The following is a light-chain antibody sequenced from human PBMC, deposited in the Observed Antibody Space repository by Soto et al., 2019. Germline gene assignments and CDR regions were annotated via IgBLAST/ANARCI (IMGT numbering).Light chain of an antibody. CDR2: EGS. V-gene: IGLV2-23*01. CDR1: SSDVGTYNL. Sequence: QSALTQPASVSGSPGQSITISCAGTSSDVGTYNLVSWYRQHPGKAPKLMIYEGSKRPSGVSDRFSGSKSGNTASLTISGLQAEEEADYYCCSYAGRNYWLFGGGTKLTVL. CDR3: CSYAGRNYWL. J-gene: IGLJ3*02.